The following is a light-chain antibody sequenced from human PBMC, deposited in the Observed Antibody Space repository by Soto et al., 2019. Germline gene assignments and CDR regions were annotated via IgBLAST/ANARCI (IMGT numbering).Light chain of an antibody. Sequence: DIQMTQSPSSLSASVGDRVTITCRASQSISSYLNWYQQKPGKAPKLLIYAASSLQSGVPSRFSGSGSGTDFTLTISSPQPEDFATYYCQQSYSTPRRTFGQGTKVEIK. CDR2: AAS. CDR3: QQSYSTPRRT. V-gene: IGKV1-39*01. J-gene: IGKJ1*01. CDR1: QSISSY.